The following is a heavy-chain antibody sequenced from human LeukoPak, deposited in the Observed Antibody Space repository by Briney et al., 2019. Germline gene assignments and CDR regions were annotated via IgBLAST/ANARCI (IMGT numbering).Heavy chain of an antibody. D-gene: IGHD2-2*01. Sequence: GRSLRLSCAASGFTFSSYSMNWVRQAPGKGLEWVSYISRSSSTIYYADSVKGRFTISRDNAKNSLYLQMNSLRAEDTALYYCAKTLGRKYQLLPFDYWGQGTLVTVSS. CDR3: AKTLGRKYQLLPFDY. J-gene: IGHJ4*02. V-gene: IGHV3-48*04. CDR1: GFTFSSYS. CDR2: ISRSSSTI.